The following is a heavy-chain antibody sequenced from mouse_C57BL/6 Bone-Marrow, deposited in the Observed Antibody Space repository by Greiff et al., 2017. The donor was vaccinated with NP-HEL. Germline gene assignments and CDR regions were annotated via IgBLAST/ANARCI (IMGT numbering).Heavy chain of an antibody. CDR3: ARHEGDDSYYYFDY. J-gene: IGHJ2*02. Sequence: QVQLQQSGAELVKPGASVKLSCKASGYTFTEYTIHWVKQRSGKGLEWIGWVYPGSGSIKYNEKFKDKATLTADKSSSTVYMELSSMTSEDTAVYFCARHEGDDSYYYFDYWGQGTSLTVSS. CDR1: GYTFTEYT. D-gene: IGHD2-3*01. V-gene: IGHV1-62-2*01. CDR2: VYPGSGSI.